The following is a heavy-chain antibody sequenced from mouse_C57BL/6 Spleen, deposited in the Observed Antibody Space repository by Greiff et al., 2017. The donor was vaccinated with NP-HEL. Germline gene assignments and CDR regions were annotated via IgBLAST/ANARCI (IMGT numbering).Heavy chain of an antibody. D-gene: IGHD3-2*01. V-gene: IGHV1-55*01. CDR3: ARQTARATAWFAY. Sequence: VQLQQPGAELVKPGASVKMSCKASGYTFTSYWITWVKQRPGPGLEWIGDIYPGSGSTNYNEKFKSKATLTVDTSSSTAYMQLSSLTSEDSSVYYCARQTARATAWFAYWGQGTLVTVSA. CDR1: GYTFTSYW. CDR2: IYPGSGST. J-gene: IGHJ3*01.